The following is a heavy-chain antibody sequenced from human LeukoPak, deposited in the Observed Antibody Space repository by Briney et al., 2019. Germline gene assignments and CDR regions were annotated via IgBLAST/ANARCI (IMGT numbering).Heavy chain of an antibody. CDR1: GGSFSSYY. CDR2: IYTSGST. J-gene: IGHJ5*02. CDR3: AGISVTGGDWFDP. V-gene: IGHV4-59*10. D-gene: IGHD6-19*01. Sequence: SETLSLTCAVYGGSFSSYYWSWIRQPAGKGLEWIGRIYTSGSTNYNPSHKSRVTMSIDTSKNQFFLRLSSVTAADTAVYYCAGISVTGGDWFDPWGQGTLVTVSS.